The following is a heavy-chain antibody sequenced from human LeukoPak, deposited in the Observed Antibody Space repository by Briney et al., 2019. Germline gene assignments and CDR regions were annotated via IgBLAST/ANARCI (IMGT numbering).Heavy chain of an antibody. Sequence: GASVKVSCKASGYTFTSYDINWARQATGQGLEWMGWMNPNSGNTGYAQKFQGRVTMTKNTSITTAYMELSSLRSEDTAVYYCARALSWTTNSYYYMDVWGKGTTVTVS. CDR3: ARALSWTTNSYYYMDV. CDR1: GYTFTSYD. V-gene: IGHV1-8*01. CDR2: MNPNSGNT. D-gene: IGHD3/OR15-3a*01. J-gene: IGHJ6*03.